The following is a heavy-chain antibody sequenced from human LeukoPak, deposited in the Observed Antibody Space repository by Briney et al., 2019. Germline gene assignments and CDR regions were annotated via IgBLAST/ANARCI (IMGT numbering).Heavy chain of an antibody. D-gene: IGHD4-17*01. CDR3: ARGTVIEY. V-gene: IGHV4-4*07. Sequence: SETLSLTCTVSGDSISRYYWSWIRQPAGKGLEWIGRVSTSGSTNYNPSLKSRVTISIDTSKNQFSLKLTSVTAADTAVYYCARGTVIEYWGQGTLVTVSS. CDR1: GDSISRYY. J-gene: IGHJ4*02. CDR2: VSTSGST.